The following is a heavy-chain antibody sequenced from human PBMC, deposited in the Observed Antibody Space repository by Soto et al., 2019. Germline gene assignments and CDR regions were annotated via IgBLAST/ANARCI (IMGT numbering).Heavy chain of an antibody. CDR2: ISGSSDNI. D-gene: IGHD2-2*01. CDR1: GLIFSDYF. J-gene: IGHJ5*02. V-gene: IGHV3-11*06. CDR3: ARDSARIVVVPPIDGANWLDP. Sequence: GASLRLSCAASGLIFSDYFMSWIRQAPGKGLEWVSFISGSSDNIKYADSVKGRFTISRDNAKNSLYLQMNSLRAEDTAVYYCARDSARIVVVPPIDGANWLDPWEQGT.